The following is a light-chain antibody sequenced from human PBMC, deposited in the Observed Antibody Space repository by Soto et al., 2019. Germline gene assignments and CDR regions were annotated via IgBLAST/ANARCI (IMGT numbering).Light chain of an antibody. CDR1: SSDVGGYNY. CDR3: SSYTSSISYV. V-gene: IGLV2-14*01. CDR2: DVS. J-gene: IGLJ1*01. Sequence: QSVLTQPASVSGSPGQSITISCTGTSSDVGGYNYVSWYQQHPGKAPKLMIYDVSNRPSGVSNRFSGSKSGNTASLTISGLQAEDEADYYCSSYTSSISYVFGTGTKV.